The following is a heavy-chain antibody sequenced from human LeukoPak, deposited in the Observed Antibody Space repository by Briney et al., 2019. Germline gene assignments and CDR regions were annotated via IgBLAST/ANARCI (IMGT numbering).Heavy chain of an antibody. CDR3: VRVKGSYFDY. Sequence: GGSLGLSCAASGFPLSSYSINWVRQAPGKGLEWVSYISSSGSAIYYVDSVKGRFTVSRDNAKNSLFLQMNSPRAEDTAVYYCVRVKGSYFDYWGQGALVTVSS. D-gene: IGHD2-15*01. V-gene: IGHV3-48*01. CDR2: ISSSGSAI. CDR1: GFPLSSYS. J-gene: IGHJ4*02.